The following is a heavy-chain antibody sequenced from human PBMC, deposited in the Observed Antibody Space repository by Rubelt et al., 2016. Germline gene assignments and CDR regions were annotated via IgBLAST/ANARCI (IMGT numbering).Heavy chain of an antibody. CDR3: VRTGRVGRVVDY. V-gene: IGHV4-39*01. CDR2: TSYSGST. Sequence: QLQLQESGPGLVKPSETLSLTCTVSGGSLSSSAYYWGWIRQPPGKGLEWIGSTSYSGSTYYNPSLKSRVTISVDTSNDQFSLRLSSVTAADTAVYYCVRTGRVGRVVDYWGQGTLVTVSS. D-gene: IGHD1-26*01. J-gene: IGHJ4*02. CDR1: GGSLSSSAYY.